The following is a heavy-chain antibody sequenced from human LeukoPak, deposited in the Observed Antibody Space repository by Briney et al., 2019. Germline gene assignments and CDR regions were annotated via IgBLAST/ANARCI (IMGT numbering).Heavy chain of an antibody. J-gene: IGHJ4*02. D-gene: IGHD3-22*01. Sequence: GESLKISCKGSGYSFTSYWIGWVRQMPGKGLEWMGIIYPADSHPRYSPSFQGQVTISTDKSISTAHLQWSSLKASDTAMYYCARGYYYFDYWGQGTLVTVSS. CDR3: ARGYYYFDY. CDR1: GYSFTSYW. CDR2: IYPADSHP. V-gene: IGHV5-51*01.